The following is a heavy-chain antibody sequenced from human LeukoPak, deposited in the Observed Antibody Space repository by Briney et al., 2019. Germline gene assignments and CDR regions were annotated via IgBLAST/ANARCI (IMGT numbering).Heavy chain of an antibody. D-gene: IGHD2-2*02. J-gene: IGHJ4*02. CDR3: ARDDVVVPAAIYDY. V-gene: IGHV3-23*01. CDR2: IRGSGHST. CDR1: GFTFSSYA. Sequence: GGSLRLSCAASGFTFSSYAMSWVRQAPGKGLDWVSSIRGSGHSTYYADSVKGRFTISRDNFKNMLYLQMNSLTAADTAVYYCARDDVVVPAAIYDYWGQGTLVTVSS.